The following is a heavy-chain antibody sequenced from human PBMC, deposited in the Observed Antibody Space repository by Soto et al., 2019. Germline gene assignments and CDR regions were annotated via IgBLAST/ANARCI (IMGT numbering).Heavy chain of an antibody. J-gene: IGHJ5*02. CDR1: GGSISSYY. CDR3: ARDRCSGGSCYHNWFDP. D-gene: IGHD2-15*01. Sequence: PSETLSLTCTVSGGSISSYYWIWIRQPAGKGLEWIGRIYTSGSTNYNPSLKSRATMSVDTSKNQFSLKLSSVTAADTAVYYCARDRCSGGSCYHNWFDPWGQGTLVTVSS. V-gene: IGHV4-4*07. CDR2: IYTSGST.